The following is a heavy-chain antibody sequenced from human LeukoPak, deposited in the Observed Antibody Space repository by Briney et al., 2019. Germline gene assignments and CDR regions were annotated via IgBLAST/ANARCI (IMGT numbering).Heavy chain of an antibody. V-gene: IGHV1-69*05. CDR3: AGLGGGYNYYFDY. J-gene: IGHJ4*02. CDR2: IIPIFGTA. D-gene: IGHD5-24*01. Sequence: SVKVSCKASGGTFSSYAISWVRQAPGQGLEWMGGIIPIFGTANYAQKFRGRVTITTDESTSTAYMELSSLRSEDTAVYYCAGLGGGYNYYFDYWGQGTLVTVSS. CDR1: GGTFSSYA.